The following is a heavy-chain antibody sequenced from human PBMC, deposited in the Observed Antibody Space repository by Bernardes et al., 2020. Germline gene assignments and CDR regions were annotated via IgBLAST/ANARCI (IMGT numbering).Heavy chain of an antibody. Sequence: SVKVSCKASGFTFTSSAVQWVRQARGQRLEWIGWIVVGSGNTNYAQKFQERVTITRDMSTSTAYMELSSLRSEDTAVYYCAADPLGDNEGDVWGQGTTVTVSS. J-gene: IGHJ6*02. CDR1: GFTFTSSA. CDR3: AADPLGDNEGDV. CDR2: IVVGSGNT. V-gene: IGHV1-58*01. D-gene: IGHD3-16*01.